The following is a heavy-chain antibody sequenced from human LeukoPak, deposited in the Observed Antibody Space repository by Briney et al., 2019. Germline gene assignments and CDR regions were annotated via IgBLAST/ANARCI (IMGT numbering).Heavy chain of an antibody. V-gene: IGHV4-59*01. D-gene: IGHD3-16*01. CDR3: ARFGVDYDMGV. CDR1: GGSFSGYY. CDR2: IYYSGKA. Sequence: PSETLSLTCAVYGGSFSGYYWSWIRQPPGKGLEWIGQIYYSGKADYSPSLKSRITISVDMSKNQISLRVNSVTAADTAVYYCARFGVDYDMGVWGQGTTVIVFS. J-gene: IGHJ6*02.